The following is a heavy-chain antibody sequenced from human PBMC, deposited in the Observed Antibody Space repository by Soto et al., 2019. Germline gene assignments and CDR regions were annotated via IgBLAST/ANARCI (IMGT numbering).Heavy chain of an antibody. J-gene: IGHJ3*02. CDR1: GFTFSNYG. D-gene: IGHD2-2*01. Sequence: VQLLESGGGLVQPGGSLRLSCAASGFTFSNYGMHWVRQAPGKGLEWVAVIWYDGSNKYYADSVKGRFTISRDNSKNTLYLQMNSLRAEDTAVYYCARAYPRGAFDIWGQGTMVTVSS. CDR3: ARAYPRGAFDI. V-gene: IGHV3-33*08. CDR2: IWYDGSNK.